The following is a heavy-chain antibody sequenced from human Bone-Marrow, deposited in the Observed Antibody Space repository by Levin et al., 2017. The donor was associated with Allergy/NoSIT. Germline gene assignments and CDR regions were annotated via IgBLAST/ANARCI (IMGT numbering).Heavy chain of an antibody. Sequence: LSLTCAASGFTLSDHYMDWVRQAPGKGLEWVGRTRNKPNRYTTEYAASVKGRFIVSRDDSKNSFYLQMNSLRTEDTAVYYCARGSYCSGGFCPAGFDYWGQGTLVTVSS. V-gene: IGHV3-72*01. CDR2: TRNKPNRYTT. D-gene: IGHD2-15*01. J-gene: IGHJ4*02. CDR3: ARGSYCSGGFCPAGFDY. CDR1: GFTLSDHY.